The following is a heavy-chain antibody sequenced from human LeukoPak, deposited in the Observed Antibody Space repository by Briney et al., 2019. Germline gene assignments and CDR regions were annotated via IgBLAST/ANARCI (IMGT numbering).Heavy chain of an antibody. Sequence: SDTVSLTXTVSGGSISSYYWSWLRQPPGKGLEWIGYIYYSGGTNYNPSLKSRVTISVDTSKNQFSLKLSSVTAADTAVYYCARATRLAYGGNSYYFDYWGQGTLVTVSS. CDR1: GGSISSYY. J-gene: IGHJ4*02. CDR2: IYYSGGT. CDR3: ARATRLAYGGNSYYFDY. D-gene: IGHD4-23*01. V-gene: IGHV4-59*07.